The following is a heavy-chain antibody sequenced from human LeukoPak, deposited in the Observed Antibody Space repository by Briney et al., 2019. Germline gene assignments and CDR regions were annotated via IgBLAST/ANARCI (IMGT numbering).Heavy chain of an antibody. CDR3: ARVLSSIAARWDAFDI. V-gene: IGHV3-21*01. J-gene: IGHJ3*02. Sequence: GGSLRLSCAASGFTFSSYSMNWVRQAPGKGLEWVSSISSSSSYIYYADSVKGRFTISRDNAKNSLYLQMNSLRAEDTAVYYCARVLSSIAARWDAFDIWGQGTMVTVSS. D-gene: IGHD6-6*01. CDR1: GFTFSSYS. CDR2: ISSSSSYI.